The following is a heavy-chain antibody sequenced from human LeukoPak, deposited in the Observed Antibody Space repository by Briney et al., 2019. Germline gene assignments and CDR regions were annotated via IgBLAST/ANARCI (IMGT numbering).Heavy chain of an antibody. V-gene: IGHV3-23*01. J-gene: IGHJ4*02. CDR1: GFTFSSYG. CDR3: VKERGGEFDF. CDR2: ISGRDHST. Sequence: TGGSLRLSCAASGFTFSSYGMSWVRQAPGKGLEWVSAISGRDHSTYYADSVKGRSTISRDDSKNTLYLQMYSLRAEDTAVYYCVKERGGEFDFWGQGTLVTVSS. D-gene: IGHD2-21*01.